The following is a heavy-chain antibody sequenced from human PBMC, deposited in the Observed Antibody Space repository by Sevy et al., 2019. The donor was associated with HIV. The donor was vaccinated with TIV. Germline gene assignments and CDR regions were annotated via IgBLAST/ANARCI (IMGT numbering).Heavy chain of an antibody. J-gene: IGHJ4*02. CDR2: ISYDGSNK. D-gene: IGHD5-12*01. Sequence: GGSLRLSCAASAFTFSSYGMHWVRQAPGKGLEWVAVISYDGSNKYYADSVKGRFTISRDNSKNTLYLQMNSLRAEDTAVYYCAKDGNSGYDPWYYFDYWGQGTLVTVS. V-gene: IGHV3-30*18. CDR3: AKDGNSGYDPWYYFDY. CDR1: AFTFSSYG.